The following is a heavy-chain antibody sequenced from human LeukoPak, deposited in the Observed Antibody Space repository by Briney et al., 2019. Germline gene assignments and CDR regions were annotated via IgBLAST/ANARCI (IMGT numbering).Heavy chain of an antibody. J-gene: IGHJ4*02. CDR2: IWYDGSNK. V-gene: IGHV3-33*06. CDR1: GFTFSSYG. CDR3: AKDADPGVIVIDY. D-gene: IGHD3-16*02. Sequence: GSLRLSCAASGFTFSSYGMHWVRQAPGKGLEWVAVIWYDGSNKYYADSVKGRFTISRDNSKNTLYLQMNSLRAEDTAVYYCAKDADPGVIVIDYGGQGTLVTVSS.